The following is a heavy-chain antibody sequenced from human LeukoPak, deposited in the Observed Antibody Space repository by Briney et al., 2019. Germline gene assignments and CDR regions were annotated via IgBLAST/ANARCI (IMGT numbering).Heavy chain of an antibody. Sequence: PSETLSLTCTVSGGSISSYYWSWIRQPPGKGLEWIGYIYYSGSTNYNPSLKSRVTISVDTSKNQFSLKLSSVTAADTAVYYCAREYSSSPLEGYYGMDVWGQGTTVTVSS. CDR3: AREYSSSPLEGYYGMDV. V-gene: IGHV4-59*01. CDR1: GGSISSYY. J-gene: IGHJ6*02. CDR2: IYYSGST. D-gene: IGHD6-6*01.